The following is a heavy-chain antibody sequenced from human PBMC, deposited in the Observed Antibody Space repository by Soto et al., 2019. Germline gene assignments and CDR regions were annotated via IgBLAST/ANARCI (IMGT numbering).Heavy chain of an antibody. D-gene: IGHD3-22*01. V-gene: IGHV3-48*01. J-gene: IGHJ4*02. CDR3: VKGEYYYDGSAYYPFDY. CDR2: ISSSSSTI. CDR1: GFTFGSYS. Sequence: PGGSLRLSCAASGFTFGSYSMNWVRQAPGKGLEWVSYISSSSSTIYYADSVEGRFTISRDNSKNTAYLQMSSLRPEDTAVYYCVKGEYYYDGSAYYPFDYWGQGRMVTVSS.